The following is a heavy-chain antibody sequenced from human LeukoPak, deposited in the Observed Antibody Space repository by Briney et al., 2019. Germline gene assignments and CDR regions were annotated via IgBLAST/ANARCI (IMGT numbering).Heavy chain of an antibody. D-gene: IGHD6-6*01. CDR3: ARLGYSSSSNIYYFDY. Sequence: GGSLRLSCAASGFTFNSYSMNWVRQAPGKGLEWVSSISSVSTYIYYADSVKGRFTISRDNAKNSLYLQMNSPRAEDTAVYYCARLGYSSSSNIYYFDYWGQGTLVTVSS. CDR1: GFTFNSYS. CDR2: ISSVSTYI. J-gene: IGHJ4*02. V-gene: IGHV3-21*01.